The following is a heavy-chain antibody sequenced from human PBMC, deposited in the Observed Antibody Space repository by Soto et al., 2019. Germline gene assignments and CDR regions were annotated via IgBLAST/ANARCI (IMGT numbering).Heavy chain of an antibody. D-gene: IGHD6-6*01. J-gene: IGHJ6*02. CDR1: GNTFTGYY. CDR3: ARGVASYEYSSFAGGMGV. V-gene: IGHV1-2*02. CDR2: INPNSGGT. Sequence: GASVKGSYTASGNTFTGYYMHWVRQAPGQGLEWMGWINPNSGGTNYAQKFQGRVTMTRDTAISTAYMELSRLRSDDTAVYYCARGVASYEYSSFAGGMGVLGQGTTGTL.